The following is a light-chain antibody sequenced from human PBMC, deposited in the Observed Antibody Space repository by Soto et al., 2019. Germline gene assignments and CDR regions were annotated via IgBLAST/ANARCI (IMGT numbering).Light chain of an antibody. Sequence: EIVLTQSPGTLPLSPGERATLSCRASQSVSSSYLAWYQQKPGQAPRLLIYGASSRATGIPDRFSGSGSGTDFTLTISRLGPEDFAVYYCQQYGSSPLTFGGGTKV. V-gene: IGKV3-20*01. CDR1: QSVSSSY. J-gene: IGKJ4*01. CDR3: QQYGSSPLT. CDR2: GAS.